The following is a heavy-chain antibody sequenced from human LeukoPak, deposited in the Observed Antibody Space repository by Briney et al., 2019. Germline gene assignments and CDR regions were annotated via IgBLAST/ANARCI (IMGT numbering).Heavy chain of an antibody. Sequence: PSETLSLTCTVSGGSVSSGSYYWSWIRQPPGKGLEWIAYIYYSGSTNYNPSLKSRVTISVDTSKNQFSLKLSSVTAADTAVYYCARDRAAQLERHGSNAFDIWGQGTMVTVSS. CDR2: IYYSGST. V-gene: IGHV4-61*01. D-gene: IGHD1-1*01. CDR1: GGSVSSGSYY. J-gene: IGHJ3*02. CDR3: ARDRAAQLERHGSNAFDI.